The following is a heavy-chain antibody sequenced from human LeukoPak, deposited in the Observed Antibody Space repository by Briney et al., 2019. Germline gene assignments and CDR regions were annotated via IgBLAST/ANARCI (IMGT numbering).Heavy chain of an antibody. V-gene: IGHV1-8*02. J-gene: IGHJ6*03. CDR1: GGTFSNYA. CDR3: ARSHYYYMDV. CDR2: MNPNTGHT. Sequence: ASVKVSCKASGGTFSNYAISWVRQAPGQGLEWMGWMNPNTGHTAYAHKFQGRVTMTRDSSITTAYMELSSLTYGDTATYYCARSHYYYMDVWGKGTTVTITS.